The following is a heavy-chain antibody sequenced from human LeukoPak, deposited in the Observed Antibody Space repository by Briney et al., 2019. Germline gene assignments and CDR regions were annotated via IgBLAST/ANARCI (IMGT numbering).Heavy chain of an antibody. D-gene: IGHD6-19*01. Sequence: GASVKVSCKASGGTFSSYAISWVRQAPGQGLEWMGRIIPILGIANYAQKFQGRVTITADKSTSTAYIELSSLRSEDTAVYYCARDMKAVAGTGYNYWGQGTLVTVSS. CDR1: GGTFSSYA. CDR2: IIPILGIA. CDR3: ARDMKAVAGTGYNY. V-gene: IGHV1-69*04. J-gene: IGHJ4*02.